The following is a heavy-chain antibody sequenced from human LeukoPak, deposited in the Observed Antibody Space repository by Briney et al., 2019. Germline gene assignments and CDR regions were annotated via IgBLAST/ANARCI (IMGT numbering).Heavy chain of an antibody. CDR2: VSESGAST. V-gene: IGHV3-23*01. J-gene: IGHJ4*02. D-gene: IGHD3-22*01. Sequence: GGSLRLSCAASGFTFSSDAMSWVRQAPGKGLEWVSIVSESGASTYYADSVKGRFTISRDNAKNSLYLQMNSLRAEDTAVYYCARDPYYYDSSGYGDTFDYWGQGTLVTVSS. CDR3: ARDPYYYDSSGYGDTFDY. CDR1: GFTFSSDA.